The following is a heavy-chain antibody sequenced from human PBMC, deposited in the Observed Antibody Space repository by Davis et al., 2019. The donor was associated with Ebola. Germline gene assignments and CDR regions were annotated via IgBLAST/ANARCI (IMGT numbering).Heavy chain of an antibody. V-gene: IGHV4-38-2*02. J-gene: IGHJ5*02. CDR1: GSSISSGYY. Sequence: SETLSLTCTVPGSSISSGYYRGCLRPPPGQGLERIGNIHHSGSNYYNSSLKSRITISLHTSKNQSALNVTSVTATDTAVYYCGRGSGGSWDWFDPWGQGTLVTVSS. D-gene: IGHD2-15*01. CDR2: IHHSGSN. CDR3: GRGSGGSWDWFDP.